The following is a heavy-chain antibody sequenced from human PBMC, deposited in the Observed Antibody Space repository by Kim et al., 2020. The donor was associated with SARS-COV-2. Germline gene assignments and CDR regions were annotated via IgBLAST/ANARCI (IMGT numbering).Heavy chain of an antibody. CDR3: ARGDIVVVPAAIPY. CDR1: GFTFSSYS. J-gene: IGHJ4*02. CDR2: ISSSSSYI. D-gene: IGHD2-2*02. V-gene: IGHV3-21*01. Sequence: GSLRLSCAASGFTFSSYSMNWVRQAPGKGLEWVSSISSSSSYIYYADSVKGRFTISRDNAKNSLYLQMNSLRAEDTAVYYCARGDIVVVPAAIPYWGQGTLVTVSS.